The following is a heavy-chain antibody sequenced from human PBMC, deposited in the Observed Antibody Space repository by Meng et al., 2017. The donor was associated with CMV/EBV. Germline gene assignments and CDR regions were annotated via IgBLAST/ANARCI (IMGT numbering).Heavy chain of an antibody. CDR3: ARGAGYLVGPSKAWLDP. D-gene: IGHD3-9*01. CDR1: TLSEFY. J-gene: IGHJ5*02. CDR2: ISFGGKNI. V-gene: IGHV3-11*01. Sequence: TLSEFYMTWIRQAPGKGLEWVAYISFGGKNINYADSVKGRFTVSRNNAENSLSLQMSSLRVEDSAVYYCARGAGYLVGPSKAWLDPWGQGTLVTVSS.